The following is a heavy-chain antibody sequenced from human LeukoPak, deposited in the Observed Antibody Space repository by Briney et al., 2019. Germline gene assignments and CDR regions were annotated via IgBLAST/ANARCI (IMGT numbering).Heavy chain of an antibody. V-gene: IGHV3-48*03. CDR3: ASVYCSGGSCYRDAFDI. J-gene: IGHJ3*02. Sequence: GGSLRLSCAASGFTFSSYEMNWVRQAPGRGLEWVSYISSSGSTIYYADSVKGRFTISRDNAKHSLYLQMNSLRAEDTAVYYCASVYCSGGSCYRDAFDIWGQGTMVTVSS. CDR1: GFTFSSYE. CDR2: ISSSGSTI. D-gene: IGHD2-15*01.